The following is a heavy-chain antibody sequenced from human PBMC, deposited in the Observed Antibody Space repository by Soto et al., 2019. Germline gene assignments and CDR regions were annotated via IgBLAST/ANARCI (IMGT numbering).Heavy chain of an antibody. V-gene: IGHV3-33*01. J-gene: IGHJ6*02. CDR1: GFTFSSYG. CDR3: ARDPSSVLRYFDWLEIYGMDV. D-gene: IGHD3-9*01. Sequence: QPVGSLRLSCAASGFTFSSYGMHWVRQAPGKGLEWVAVIWYDGSNKYYAGSVKGRFTISRDNSKNTLYLQMNSLRAEDTAVYYCARDPSSVLRYFDWLEIYGMDVWGQGTTVTVSS. CDR2: IWYDGSNK.